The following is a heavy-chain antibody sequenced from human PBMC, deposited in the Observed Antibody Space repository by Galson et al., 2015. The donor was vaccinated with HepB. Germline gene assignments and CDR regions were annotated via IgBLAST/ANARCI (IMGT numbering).Heavy chain of an antibody. Sequence: QVQLQESGPGLVKPSQTLSLTCTVSGGSISSYYWSWIRQSPGKGLEWIGYIYRNGHTNYNPSLRGRVTVSVDTSKNQFSLKLSSVTAADTAVYYCAARMHGFDYWGQGTLVTVPS. J-gene: IGHJ4*02. CDR3: AARMHGFDY. V-gene: IGHV4-59*08. CDR1: GGSISSYY. CDR2: IYRNGHT. D-gene: IGHD1-14*01.